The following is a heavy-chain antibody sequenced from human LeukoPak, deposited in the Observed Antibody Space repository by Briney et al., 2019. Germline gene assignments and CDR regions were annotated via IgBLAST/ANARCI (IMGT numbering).Heavy chain of an antibody. V-gene: IGHV3-30-3*01. Sequence: GGSLRLSCAASGFTFSSYAMHWVRQAPGKGLEWVAVISYDGSNKYYADSVKGRFTISRDNSKNTLYLQMNSLRAEDTAVYYCARGLLPEGDAFDIWGQGTMVTVSS. CDR3: ARGLLPEGDAFDI. J-gene: IGHJ3*02. D-gene: IGHD2-2*01. CDR2: ISYDGSNK. CDR1: GFTFSSYA.